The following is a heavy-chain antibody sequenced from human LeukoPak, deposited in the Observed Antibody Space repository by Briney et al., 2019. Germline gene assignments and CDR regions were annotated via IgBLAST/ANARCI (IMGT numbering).Heavy chain of an antibody. CDR1: GITLSNYG. J-gene: IGHJ4*02. D-gene: IGHD3-22*01. Sequence: GGSLRLSCAVSGITLSNYGMSWVRQAPGKGLEWVAGISDSGGRTNYADSVKGRFTISRDNPKNTLYLQMNSLRAEDTAVHFCAKRGVVIRVILVGFHKEAYYFDSWGQGALVTVSS. CDR2: ISDSGGRT. V-gene: IGHV3-23*01. CDR3: AKRGVVIRVILVGFHKEAYYFDS.